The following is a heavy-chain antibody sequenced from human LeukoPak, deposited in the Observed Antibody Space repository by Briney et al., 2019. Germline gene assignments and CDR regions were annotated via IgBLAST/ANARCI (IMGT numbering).Heavy chain of an antibody. CDR2: ISGGGGTP. J-gene: IGHJ4*02. CDR1: GFTFSSYA. CDR3: ARDQAPGIWFGESSPPCY. D-gene: IGHD3-10*01. V-gene: IGHV3-23*01. Sequence: PGGSLRLSCAASGFTFSSYAMSWVRQAPGKGLEWVSTISGGGGTPYYADSVKGRFTISRDNAKNSLYLQMNSLRAEDTAVYYCARDQAPGIWFGESSPPCYWGQGTLVTVSS.